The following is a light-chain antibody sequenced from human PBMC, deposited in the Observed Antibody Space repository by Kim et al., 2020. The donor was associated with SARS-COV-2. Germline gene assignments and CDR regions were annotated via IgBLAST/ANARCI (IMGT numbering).Light chain of an antibody. J-gene: IGLJ2*01. Sequence: TVTLACHPSAAAVTSGHFPYWFQQKPGQAPTTLIFDTGNRHSWTPARFSGSLLGGKAALTLSAARPEDEADYYCLLSYSDSRVFGGGTQLTVL. V-gene: IGLV7-46*01. CDR3: LLSYSDSRV. CDR1: AAAVTSGHF. CDR2: DTG.